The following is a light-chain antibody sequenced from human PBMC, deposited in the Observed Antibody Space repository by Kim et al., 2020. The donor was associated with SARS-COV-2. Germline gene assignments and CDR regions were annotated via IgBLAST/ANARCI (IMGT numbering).Light chain of an antibody. V-gene: IGLV1-44*01. J-gene: IGLJ3*02. CDR3: ATWDDTLSGRV. CDR1: SSNIGFSP. CDR2: GND. Sequence: ELTQPPSVSATPGQRVTISCSGSSSNIGFSPVSWYQHLPGTAPKLLIYGNDQRPSGVPDRFSGSKSGTSASLAISGLQSRDEGDYYCATWDDTLSGRVFGGGTKLTVL.